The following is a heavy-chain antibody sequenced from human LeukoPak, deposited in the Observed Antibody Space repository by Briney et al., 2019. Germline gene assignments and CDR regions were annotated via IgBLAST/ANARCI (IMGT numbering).Heavy chain of an antibody. J-gene: IGHJ4*02. Sequence: PGGSLRLPCAPSGFTFSIYAMSWVPHTPRKGLEWVSAISGSGGSTYYADYVKGRFTISRDNSKNTLYLQMNSLRAEDTAVYYCAASEYSSDFDYWGQGTLVTVSS. CDR2: ISGSGGST. CDR1: GFTFSIYA. V-gene: IGHV3-23*01. CDR3: AASEYSSDFDY. D-gene: IGHD2/OR15-2a*01.